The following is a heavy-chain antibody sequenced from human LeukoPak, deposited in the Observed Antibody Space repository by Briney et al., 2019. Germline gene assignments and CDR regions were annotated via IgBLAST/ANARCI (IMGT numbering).Heavy chain of an antibody. D-gene: IGHD3-10*01. CDR2: INPSGGST. V-gene: IGHV1-46*01. J-gene: IGHJ4*02. Sequence: ASVKVSCKASGYTFTSYYMHWVRQAPGQGLEWMGIINPSGGSTSYAQKFQGRVTMTRDTSTSTVYMELSSLRSEDTAVYYCARVREGITYIEYYFDYWGQGTLVTVSS. CDR1: GYTFTSYY. CDR3: ARVREGITYIEYYFDY.